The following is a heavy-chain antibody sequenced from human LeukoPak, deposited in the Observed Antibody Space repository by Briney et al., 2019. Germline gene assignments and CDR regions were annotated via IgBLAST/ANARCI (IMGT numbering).Heavy chain of an antibody. CDR3: ARSVVVTALGGNLDY. D-gene: IGHD2-21*02. J-gene: IGHJ4*02. CDR2: INPSGGST. CDR1: GYTFTSYD. V-gene: IGHV1-46*01. Sequence: ASVKVSCKASGYTFTSYDMHWVRQAPGQGLEWMGIINPSGGSTSYAQKFQGRVTMTRDMSTSTVYMELSSLRSEATAVYYCARSVVVTALGGNLDYWGQGTLVTVSS.